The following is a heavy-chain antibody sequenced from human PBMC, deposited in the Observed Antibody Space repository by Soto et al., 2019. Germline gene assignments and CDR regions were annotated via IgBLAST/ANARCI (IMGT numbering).Heavy chain of an antibody. D-gene: IGHD2-15*01. CDR1: GFTFTSYA. CDR3: VRYCNGGSCYSEIDY. J-gene: IGHJ4*02. V-gene: IGHV3-33*01. Sequence: QVQLVESGGGVVQPGRSLRLSCAASGFTFTSYAMHWVRQAPGKGLEWVAVIWYDGSIQFYADSVKARFTISRDNSKNTLYLQMNSLRAEDTAVYYCVRYCNGGSCYSEIDYWGQGTLVTVSS. CDR2: IWYDGSIQ.